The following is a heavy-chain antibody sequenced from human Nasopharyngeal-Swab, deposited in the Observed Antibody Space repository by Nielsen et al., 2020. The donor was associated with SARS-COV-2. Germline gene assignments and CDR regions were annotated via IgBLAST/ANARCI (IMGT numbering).Heavy chain of an antibody. D-gene: IGHD5-24*01. Sequence: SETLSLTCSVSGGSFNGSYWNWIRKAPGKGLEWIGEINHNERTNYNPSLKSRIAMLVDTSNNQVSLKVSSVSAGDTAVYYCARAGRVGDAYTGLDVWGQGTTVTVS. CDR1: GGSFNGSY. J-gene: IGHJ6*02. V-gene: IGHV4-34*01. CDR3: ARAGRVGDAYTGLDV. CDR2: INHNERT.